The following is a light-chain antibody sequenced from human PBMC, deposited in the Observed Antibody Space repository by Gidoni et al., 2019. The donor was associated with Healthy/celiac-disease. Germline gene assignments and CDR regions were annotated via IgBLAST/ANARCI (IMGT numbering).Light chain of an antibody. J-gene: IGLJ2*01. V-gene: IGLV2-14*01. CDR1: SSDVGGYNY. Sequence: ALTQPASVSGPPGQSITIYCTGTSSDVGGYNYVSWYQQHPGKAPKLMIYDVSNRPSGVSDRFSGSKSGNTASLTISGLQAEDEADYYCSSYTSSSTLVVFGGGTKLTVL. CDR3: SSYTSSSTLVV. CDR2: DVS.